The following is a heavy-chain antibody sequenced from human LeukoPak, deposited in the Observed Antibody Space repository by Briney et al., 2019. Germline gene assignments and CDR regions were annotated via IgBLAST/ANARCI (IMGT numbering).Heavy chain of an antibody. J-gene: IGHJ3*02. CDR1: GFTVSSNY. D-gene: IGHD3-10*01. V-gene: IGHV3-53*01. Sequence: PGGSLRLSCAASGFTVSSNYMSWVRQAPGKGLEWVSVIYSGGSTYSADSVKGRFTISRDNSKNTLYLQMNSLRAEDTAVYYCARDGDWGFGEFVGAFDIWGQGTMVTVSS. CDR2: IYSGGST. CDR3: ARDGDWGFGEFVGAFDI.